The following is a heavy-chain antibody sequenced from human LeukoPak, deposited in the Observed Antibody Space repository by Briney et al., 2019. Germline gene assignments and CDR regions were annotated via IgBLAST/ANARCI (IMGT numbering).Heavy chain of an antibody. V-gene: IGHV1-2*02. Sequence: ASVKVSCKASGYTFTGYYMHWVRQAPGQGLEWMGWINPNSGGTNYAQKFQGRVTMTRDTSISTAYMELSRLRSDDTAVYYCARVKLEMATIGPLPDAFDIWGQGTMVTVSS. CDR1: GYTFTGYY. D-gene: IGHD5-24*01. CDR2: INPNSGGT. J-gene: IGHJ3*02. CDR3: ARVKLEMATIGPLPDAFDI.